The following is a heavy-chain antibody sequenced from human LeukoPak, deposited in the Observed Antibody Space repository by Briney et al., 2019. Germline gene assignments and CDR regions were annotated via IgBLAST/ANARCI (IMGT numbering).Heavy chain of an antibody. CDR2: INPSGGST. Sequence: ASVKVSRKASGYTFTSYYMHWVRQAPGQGLEWMGIINPSGGSTSYAQKFQGRVTMTRDTSTSTVYMELSSLRSEDTAVYYCARGGGRGGYNYYFDYWGQGTLVTVSS. CDR3: ARGGGRGGYNYYFDY. V-gene: IGHV1-46*01. J-gene: IGHJ4*02. D-gene: IGHD5-24*01. CDR1: GYTFTSYY.